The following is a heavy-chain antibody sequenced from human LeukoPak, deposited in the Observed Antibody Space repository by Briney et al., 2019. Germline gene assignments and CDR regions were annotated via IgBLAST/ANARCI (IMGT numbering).Heavy chain of an antibody. Sequence: SETLSLTCTVSGGSISSGGYYWSRIRQHPGKGLEWIGYIYYSGSTYYNPSLKSRVTISVNTSKNQFSLKLSSVTAADTAVYYCAARFGGEEVAFDIWGQGTMVTVSS. D-gene: IGHD2-21*01. V-gene: IGHV4-31*03. CDR3: AARFGGEEVAFDI. CDR1: GGSISSGGYY. CDR2: IYYSGST. J-gene: IGHJ3*02.